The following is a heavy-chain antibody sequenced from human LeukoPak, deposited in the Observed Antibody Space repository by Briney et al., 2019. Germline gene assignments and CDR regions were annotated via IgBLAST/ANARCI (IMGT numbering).Heavy chain of an antibody. Sequence: GGSLRLSCAASGFTFSSYAMHWVRQAPGKGLEYVSAISSNGGSTYYANSVKGRFTISRDNSKNTLYLQMGSLRAEDMAVYYCARDRLQVVSYAYYYYYMDVWGKGTTVTVSS. CDR3: ARDRLQVVSYAYYYYYMDV. CDR2: ISSNGGST. CDR1: GFTFSSYA. J-gene: IGHJ6*03. V-gene: IGHV3-64*01. D-gene: IGHD4-23*01.